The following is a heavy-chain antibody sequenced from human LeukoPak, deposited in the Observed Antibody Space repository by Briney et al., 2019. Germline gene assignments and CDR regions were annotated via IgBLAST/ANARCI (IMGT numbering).Heavy chain of an antibody. CDR2: INHSGST. CDR1: GGSFSGYY. CDR3: ARGREGIAVAGVKGGNYYYYYGMDV. J-gene: IGHJ6*02. Sequence: PSETLSLTCAVYGGSFSGYYWSWIRQPPGKGLEWIGEINHSGSTNYNPSLKSRVTISVDTSKNQFSLKLSSVTAADTAVYYCARGREGIAVAGVKGGNYYYYYGMDVWGQGTTVTVSS. V-gene: IGHV4-34*01. D-gene: IGHD6-19*01.